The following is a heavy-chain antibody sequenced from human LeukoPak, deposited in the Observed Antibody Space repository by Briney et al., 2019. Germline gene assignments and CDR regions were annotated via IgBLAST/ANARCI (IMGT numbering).Heavy chain of an antibody. V-gene: IGHV4-59*01. CDR2: IYYSGST. D-gene: IGHD3-9*01. CDR1: GGSISSYY. CDR3: ARGDYDILTGYYFNLNY. Sequence: SETLSLTCTVSGGSISSYYWSWIRQPPGKGLEWIGYIYYSGSTNYNPSLKSRVTISVDTSKNQFSLKRSSVTAADTAVYYCARGDYDILTGYYFNLNYWGQGTLVTVSS. J-gene: IGHJ4*02.